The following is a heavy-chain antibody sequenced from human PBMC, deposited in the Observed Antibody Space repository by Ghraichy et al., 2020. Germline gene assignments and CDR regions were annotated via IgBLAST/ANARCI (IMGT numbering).Heavy chain of an antibody. Sequence: GGSLRLSCAASGFTFSSFAMSWVRQSSGKGLEWVSTFAASGGGGTTYYADSVKGRFTISRDNSKDTVYLQMNSLRDEDTALYYCARDQGYGGNDDAFDNWGQGTMVTVSS. CDR1: GFTFSSFA. V-gene: IGHV3-23*01. CDR2: FAASGGGGTT. CDR3: ARDQGYGGNDDAFDN. D-gene: IGHD4/OR15-4a*01. J-gene: IGHJ3*02.